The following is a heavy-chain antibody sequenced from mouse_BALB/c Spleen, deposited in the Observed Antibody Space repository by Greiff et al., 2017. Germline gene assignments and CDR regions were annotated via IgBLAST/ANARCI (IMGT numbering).Heavy chain of an antibody. D-gene: IGHD2-4*01. V-gene: IGHV7-3*02. CDR1: GFTFTDYY. Sequence: EVKLMESGGGLVQPGGSLRLSCATSGFTFTDYYMSWVSQPPGKALEWLGFIRNKANGYTTEYSASVKGRFTISRDNSQSILYLQMNTLRAEDSATYYCARVGYDYDVFAYWGQGTLVTVSA. CDR2: IRNKANGYTT. CDR3: ARVGYDYDVFAY. J-gene: IGHJ3*01.